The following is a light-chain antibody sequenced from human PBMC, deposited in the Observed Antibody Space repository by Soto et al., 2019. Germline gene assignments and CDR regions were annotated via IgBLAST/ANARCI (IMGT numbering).Light chain of an antibody. Sequence: EIVLTQSPGTLSLSSGERATLSCGASQSVTSNYLAWYQQKPGQAPRLLIFGASIRVKGIPDRFIGSGSGTDFTLTISRLEPEDFAVYYCQHYVTSLTTFGQGTKVEVK. CDR3: QHYVTSLTT. J-gene: IGKJ1*01. V-gene: IGKV3-20*01. CDR2: GAS. CDR1: QSVTSNY.